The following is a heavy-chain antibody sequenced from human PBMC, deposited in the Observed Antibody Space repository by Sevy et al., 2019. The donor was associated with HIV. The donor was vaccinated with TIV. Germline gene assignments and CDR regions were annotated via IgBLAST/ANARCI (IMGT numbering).Heavy chain of an antibody. V-gene: IGHV3-30*04. CDR2: ISYDGINK. D-gene: IGHD3-9*01. CDR1: GFTFSHYA. Sequence: GSLRLSCAASGFTFSHYAMHWVRQAPGRGLEWVAVISYDGINKYYAESVRGRFTISRDYSKNTLYLQMNSLRAEDTAVYYCAHPVLRFFDWFEIDYWGQGTLVTVSS. CDR3: AHPVLRFFDWFEIDY. J-gene: IGHJ4*02.